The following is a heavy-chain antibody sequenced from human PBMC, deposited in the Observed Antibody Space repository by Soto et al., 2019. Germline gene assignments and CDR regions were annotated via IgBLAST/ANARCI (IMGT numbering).Heavy chain of an antibody. CDR2: FDPEDGET. CDR1: GYTLTELS. Sequence: ASVKVSCEVSGYTLTELSMHWVRQAPGKGLEWMGGFDPEDGETIYAQKFQGRVTMTEDTSTDTAYMELSSLRSEDTAVYYCATVGRLRYFDWPTDYWGQGTLVTVSS. J-gene: IGHJ4*02. V-gene: IGHV1-24*01. D-gene: IGHD3-9*01. CDR3: ATVGRLRYFDWPTDY.